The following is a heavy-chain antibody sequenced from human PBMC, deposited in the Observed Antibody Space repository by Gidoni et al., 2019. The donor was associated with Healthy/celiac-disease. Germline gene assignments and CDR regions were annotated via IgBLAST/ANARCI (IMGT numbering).Heavy chain of an antibody. CDR2: ISYDGSNK. Sequence: SYGMHWVRQAPGKGLEWVAVISYDGSNKYYADSVKGRFTISRDNSKNTLYLQMNSLRAEDTAVYYCAKEGAVLDYWGQGTLVTVSS. D-gene: IGHD6-19*01. CDR3: AKEGAVLDY. V-gene: IGHV3-30*18. J-gene: IGHJ4*02. CDR1: SYG.